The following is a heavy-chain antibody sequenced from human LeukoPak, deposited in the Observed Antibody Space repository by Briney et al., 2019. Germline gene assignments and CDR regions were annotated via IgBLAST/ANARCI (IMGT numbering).Heavy chain of an antibody. CDR2: IYHTGST. CDR1: GGSISSYY. Sequence: SETLSLTCTVSGGSISSYYWSWIRQHPGKGLEWIGYIYHTGSTYYNPSLKSRISMSLDTSKNQFSLRLSSVTAADTAVYYCARAGYSGYDFNFDYWGQGTLVTVSS. J-gene: IGHJ4*02. CDR3: ARAGYSGYDFNFDY. V-gene: IGHV4-59*06. D-gene: IGHD5-12*01.